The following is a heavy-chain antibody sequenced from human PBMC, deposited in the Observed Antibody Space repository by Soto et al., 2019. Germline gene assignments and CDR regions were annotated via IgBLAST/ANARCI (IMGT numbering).Heavy chain of an antibody. Sequence: QVQLQESGPGLVKPSETLSLTCTVSGGSISSYYWSWIRQPPGQGLEWIGYIYYSGSTNYNPSLKSRVTISVDTSKSQCSLKLSSVTAADTAVYYCARDGDSPSYYFDYWGQGTLVTVSS. D-gene: IGHD2-21*02. CDR1: GGSISSYY. CDR3: ARDGDSPSYYFDY. V-gene: IGHV4-59*01. J-gene: IGHJ4*02. CDR2: IYYSGST.